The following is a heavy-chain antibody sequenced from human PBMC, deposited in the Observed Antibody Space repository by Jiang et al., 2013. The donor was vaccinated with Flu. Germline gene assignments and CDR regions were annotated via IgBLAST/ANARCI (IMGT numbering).Heavy chain of an antibody. CDR2: IYPGDSDT. Sequence: GAEVKKPGESLKISCKGSGYSFTSYWIGWVRQMPGKGLEWMGTIYPGDSDTRYSPSFQGQVTISADKSISTAYLQWSSLKASDTAMYYCARLGLPMTTVTRRPPDDYWGQGTLVTVSS. CDR1: GYSFTSYW. CDR3: ARLGLPMTTVTRRPPDDY. D-gene: IGHD4-17*01. J-gene: IGHJ4*02. V-gene: IGHV5-51*01.